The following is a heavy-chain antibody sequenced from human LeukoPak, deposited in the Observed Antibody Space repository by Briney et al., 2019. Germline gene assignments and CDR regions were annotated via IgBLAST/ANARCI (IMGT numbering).Heavy chain of an antibody. CDR3: ARDLFYCSGGSCYSRNGFDI. J-gene: IGHJ3*02. CDR2: INSDGSST. V-gene: IGHV3-74*01. Sequence: PGGSLRLSCAASGFTFSAYWMHWVRQAPGKGLLWVSRINSDGSSTSYADSVRGRFTISRDNAKNTLYLQMNSLRAADTAVYYCARDLFYCSGGSCYSRNGFDIWGQGTMVTVSS. D-gene: IGHD2-15*01. CDR1: GFTFSAYW.